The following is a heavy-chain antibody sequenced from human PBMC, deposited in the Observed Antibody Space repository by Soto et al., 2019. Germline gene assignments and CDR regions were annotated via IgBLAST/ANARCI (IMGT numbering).Heavy chain of an antibody. D-gene: IGHD4-17*01. J-gene: IGHJ6*02. CDR3: ARDSVRDYLYYYYGMDV. CDR2: IGTSSSYI. Sequence: PGGSLRLSCAASGFTFSSYTMNWVRQAPGRGLEWVSSIGTSSSYIYYADSVKGRFTISRDNAKNSLFLQMNSLRVDDTAVYYCARDSVRDYLYYYYGMDVWGQGTTVTVSS. CDR1: GFTFSSYT. V-gene: IGHV3-21*01.